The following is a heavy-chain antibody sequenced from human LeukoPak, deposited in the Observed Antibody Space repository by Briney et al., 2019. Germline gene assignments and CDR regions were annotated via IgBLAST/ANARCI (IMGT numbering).Heavy chain of an antibody. CDR3: ARHVAYSSGWYVAFDY. CDR1: GGSISSYY. V-gene: IGHV4-4*09. Sequence: NPSETLSLTCTVSGGSISSYYWSWIRQPPGKGLEWIGYIYTSGSTNYNPSLKRRVTISVDTSNNHFSLKLSSVTAADTAVYYCARHVAYSSGWYVAFDYWGQGTLVAVSS. CDR2: IYTSGST. D-gene: IGHD6-19*01. J-gene: IGHJ4*02.